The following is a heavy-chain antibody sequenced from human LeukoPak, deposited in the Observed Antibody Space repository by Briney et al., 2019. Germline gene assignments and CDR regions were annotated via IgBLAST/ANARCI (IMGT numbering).Heavy chain of an antibody. D-gene: IGHD3-9*01. CDR3: ARGGAGYYLWYFDL. V-gene: IGHV4-59*01. J-gene: IGHJ2*01. CDR2: IYYSGNT. CDR1: GDSISNYY. Sequence: PSETLSLTCTLSGDSISNYYWSWIRQPPGKGLEWIGYIYYSGNTNYNPSLKSRVTISVDTSKNQFSLKLGSVTAADTAVYFCARGGAGYYLWYFDLWGRGTLVTVSS.